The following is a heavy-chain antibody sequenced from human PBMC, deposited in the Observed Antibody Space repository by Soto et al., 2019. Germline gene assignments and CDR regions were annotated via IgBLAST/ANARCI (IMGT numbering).Heavy chain of an antibody. CDR3: ARDGMTDIVGVPAATDDYYYGMDV. CDR1: GYTFTSYY. Sequence: QVQLVQSGAEVKKPGASVKVSCKASGYTFTSYYMHWVRQAPGQGLEWMGIINPSGGSTSYAQKXXGSXXXTRDTSTGTGXXEXSXXRAEDTAVYYCARDGMTDIVGVPAATDDYYYGMDVWGQGTTVTVSS. V-gene: IGHV1-46*03. D-gene: IGHD2-2*01. CDR2: INPSGGST. J-gene: IGHJ6*02.